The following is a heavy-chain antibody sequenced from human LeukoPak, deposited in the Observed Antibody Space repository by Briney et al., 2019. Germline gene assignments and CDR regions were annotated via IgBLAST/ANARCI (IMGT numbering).Heavy chain of an antibody. CDR1: GGTFSSYA. J-gene: IGHJ5*02. D-gene: IGHD1-1*01. V-gene: IGHV1-69*01. CDR3: AREGPDTSGHLYNWNPNWFDP. CDR2: IIPIFGTA. Sequence: ASVKVSCKASGGTFSSYAISWVRQAPGQGLEWRGGIIPIFGTANYAQKCQGRVTITADESTSTAYMELSSLRSEDTAVYYCAREGPDTSGHLYNWNPNWFDPWGQGTLVTVSS.